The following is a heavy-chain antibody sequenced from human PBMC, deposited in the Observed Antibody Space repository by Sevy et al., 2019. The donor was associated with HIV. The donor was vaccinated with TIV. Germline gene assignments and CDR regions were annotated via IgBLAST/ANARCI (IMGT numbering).Heavy chain of an antibody. J-gene: IGHJ4*02. V-gene: IGHV3-23*01. CDR3: AKARWGYASSWQNFDY. CDR2: ISGSGGST. Sequence: GGSLRLSCVASGFTFGNHAMSWVRQAPGKGLEWVSGISGSGGSTYYAESAKGRFTISRDNSKNTLYLQMNSLRAEDTAEYYCAKARWGYASSWQNFDYWGQGTLVTVSS. D-gene: IGHD6-13*01. CDR1: GFTFGNHA.